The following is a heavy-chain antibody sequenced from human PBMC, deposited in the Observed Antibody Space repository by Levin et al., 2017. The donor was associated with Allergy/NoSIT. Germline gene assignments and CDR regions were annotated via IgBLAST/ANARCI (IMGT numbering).Heavy chain of an antibody. CDR2: INHSGST. J-gene: IGHJ6*03. D-gene: IGHD2-2*01. CDR1: GGSFSGYY. Sequence: SETLSLTCAVYGGSFSGYYWSWIRQPPGKGLEWIGEINHSGSTNYNPSLKSRVTISVDTSKNQFSLKLSSVTAADTAVYYCARGCYGLNGLSYYYYYMDVWGKGTTVTVSS. CDR3: ARGCYGLNGLSYYYYYMDV. V-gene: IGHV4-34*01.